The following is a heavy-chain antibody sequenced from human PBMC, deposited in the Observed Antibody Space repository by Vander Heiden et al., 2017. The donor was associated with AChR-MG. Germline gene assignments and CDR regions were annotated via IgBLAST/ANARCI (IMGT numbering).Heavy chain of an antibody. D-gene: IGHD3-3*02. V-gene: IGHV4-59*01. CDR3: ARVVLMFGKGSNYYYYGMDV. Sequence: QVQLQESGPGLVKPSETLSLTCTVSGGSISSYYWRWIRQPPGKGLEWIGYIYYSGSTNDNPSLKSRVTISVDTSKNQFSLKLSSVTAADTAVYYCARVVLMFGKGSNYYYYGMDVWGQGTTVTVSS. CDR2: IYYSGST. J-gene: IGHJ6*02. CDR1: GGSISSYY.